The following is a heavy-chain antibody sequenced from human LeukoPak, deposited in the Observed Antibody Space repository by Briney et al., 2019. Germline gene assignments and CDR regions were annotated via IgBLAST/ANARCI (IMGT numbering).Heavy chain of an antibody. Sequence: GESLKISCKGSGYKFNAYWIAWVRQMPGKGLEWMGIIYPGDSDTRYSPSFQGQVTISADKSISTAYLQWSSLKASDTAMYYCARHEYSHGLGYWGQGTLVTVSS. CDR1: GYKFNAYW. CDR2: IYPGDSDT. CDR3: ARHEYSHGLGY. V-gene: IGHV5-51*01. D-gene: IGHD5-18*01. J-gene: IGHJ4*02.